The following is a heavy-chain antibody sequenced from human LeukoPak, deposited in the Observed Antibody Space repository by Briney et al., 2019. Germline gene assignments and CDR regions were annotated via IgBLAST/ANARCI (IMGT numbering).Heavy chain of an antibody. J-gene: IGHJ4*02. D-gene: IGHD5-24*01. CDR3: ARGRCGYNCGSEFYY. Sequence: GGSLRLSCAASGFTFSNAWMSWVRQAPGKGLEWVSYISSSSSTIYYADSVKGRFTISRDNAKNSLYLQMNSLRDEDTAVHYCARGRCGYNCGSEFYYWGQGTLVTVSS. CDR1: GFTFSNAW. CDR2: ISSSSSTI. V-gene: IGHV3-48*02.